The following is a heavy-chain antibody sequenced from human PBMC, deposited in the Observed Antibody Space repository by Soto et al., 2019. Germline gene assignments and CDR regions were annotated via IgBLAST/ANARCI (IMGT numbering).Heavy chain of an antibody. CDR1: GFTFSSYS. V-gene: IGHV3-48*01. CDR2: ISSSSSTI. D-gene: IGHD3-9*01. J-gene: IGHJ5*02. Sequence: GGSLRLSCAASGFTFSSYSMNWVRQAPGKGLEWVSYISSSSSTIYYADSVKGRFTISRDNAKNSLYLQMNSLRAEDTAVYYCARGQYDILTGYYPIRAPGYNWFDPWGQGTLVTVSS. CDR3: ARGQYDILTGYYPIRAPGYNWFDP.